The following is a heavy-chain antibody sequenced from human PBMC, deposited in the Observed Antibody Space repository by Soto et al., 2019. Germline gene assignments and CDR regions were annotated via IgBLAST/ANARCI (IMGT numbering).Heavy chain of an antibody. CDR1: GFTFSSYG. Sequence: GGSLRLSCAASGFTFSSYGMHWVRQAPGKGLEWVAVISYDGSNKYYADSVKGRFTISRDNSRNTLYLQMNSLRAEDTAVYYCAKTLEAASNTIAFDYWGQGTLVTVSS. V-gene: IGHV3-30*18. D-gene: IGHD3-9*01. CDR3: AKTLEAASNTIAFDY. CDR2: ISYDGSNK. J-gene: IGHJ4*02.